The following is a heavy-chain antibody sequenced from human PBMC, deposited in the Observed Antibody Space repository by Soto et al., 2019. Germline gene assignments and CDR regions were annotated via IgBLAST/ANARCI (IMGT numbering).Heavy chain of an antibody. D-gene: IGHD6-19*01. CDR3: ARVAYGNGWIFDH. V-gene: IGHV3-7*01. CDR2: IKQDGSEK. CDR1: GFTFSNYW. Sequence: GGSLRLSCAASGFTFSNYWMSWGRQAPGKGLEWVANIKQDGSEKYYVDSVKGRFTLSRDNAQNSLQLQMNSLRAEDTAIYFCARVAYGNGWIFDHWGQGTLVTVSS. J-gene: IGHJ4*01.